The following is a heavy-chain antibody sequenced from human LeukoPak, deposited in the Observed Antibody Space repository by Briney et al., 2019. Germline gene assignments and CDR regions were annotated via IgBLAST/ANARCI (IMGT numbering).Heavy chain of an antibody. CDR1: GYTFTSHD. V-gene: IGHV1-8*01. Sequence: ASVKVSCKASGYTFTSHDYNWVRQATGQGLEWMGWMNPNSGNTGYAQKFQGRVTMTRNTSISTAYMELSSLRSEDTAVYYCARFGDCSSTSCYTNAVSYYYGMDVWGQGTTVTVSS. J-gene: IGHJ6*02. CDR2: MNPNSGNT. CDR3: ARFGDCSSTSCYTNAVSYYYGMDV. D-gene: IGHD2-2*02.